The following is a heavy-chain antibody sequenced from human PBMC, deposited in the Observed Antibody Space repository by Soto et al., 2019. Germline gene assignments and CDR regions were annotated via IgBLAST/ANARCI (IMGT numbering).Heavy chain of an antibody. V-gene: IGHV4-39*01. CDR1: GGSISSTSYY. D-gene: IGHD6-13*01. CDR2: IYYSGST. CDR3: ASSDRSGSNFDY. J-gene: IGHJ4*02. Sequence: QLQLQESGPGLVKPSEALSLTCTVSGGSISSTSYYWGWIRQPPGKGLEWIGNIYYSGSTYYNPSLKSRVTISVVTSKNQFSLRLSSVTAADTAVYYCASSDRSGSNFDYWGQGTLATVSS.